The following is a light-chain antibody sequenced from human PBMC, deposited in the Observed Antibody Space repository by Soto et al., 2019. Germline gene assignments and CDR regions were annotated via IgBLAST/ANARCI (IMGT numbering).Light chain of an antibody. V-gene: IGKV1-17*01. J-gene: IGKJ1*01. CDR1: QAIRTA. CDR2: AAS. CDR3: QQYNSYSQT. Sequence: IQLTQSPSSLYASVGDRVTITCRASQAIRTALGWYQQKPGKVPKLLIYAASILQSGVPSRFSGSGSGTDFTLTISILQPEDFATYYCQQYNSYSQTFGQGTKVDIK.